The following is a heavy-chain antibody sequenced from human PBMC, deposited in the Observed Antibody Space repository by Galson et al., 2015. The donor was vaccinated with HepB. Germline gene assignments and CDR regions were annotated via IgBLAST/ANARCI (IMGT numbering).Heavy chain of an antibody. J-gene: IGHJ6*02. D-gene: IGHD2-2*01. V-gene: IGHV3-23*01. CDR1: GFTFSRYA. CDR3: ARRRVEPAAISNYGRDG. Sequence: SLRLSCAASGFTFSRYAMSWVRQAPGKGLEWVSSVSGGGSRNYADSVEGRLTISRDNLKNTVYLQINRLRAEDTALYYCARRRVEPAAISNYGRDGWGQGTTFNGSS. CDR2: VSGGGSR.